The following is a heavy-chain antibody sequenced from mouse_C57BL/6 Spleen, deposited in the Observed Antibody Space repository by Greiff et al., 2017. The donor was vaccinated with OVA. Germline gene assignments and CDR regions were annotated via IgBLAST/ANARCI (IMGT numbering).Heavy chain of an antibody. J-gene: IGHJ4*01. CDR2: INPNNGGT. CDR3: ARTGGWAMDY. D-gene: IGHD1-1*02. V-gene: IGHV1-26*01. CDR1: GYTFTDYY. Sequence: VQLKQSGPELVKPGASVKISCKASGYTFTDYYMNWVKQSHGKSLEWIGDINPNNGGTSYNQKFKGKATLTVDKSSSTAYMELRSLTSEDSAVYYCARTGGWAMDYWGQGTSVTVSS.